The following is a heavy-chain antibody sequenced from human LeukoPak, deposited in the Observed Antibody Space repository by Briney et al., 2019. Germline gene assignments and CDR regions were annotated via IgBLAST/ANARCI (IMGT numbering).Heavy chain of an antibody. Sequence: GGSLRLSCAASGFTFSSYEMNWVRQAPGKGLEWVSYISSSGSTLYYADSVKGRFTISRDNAKNSLYLQMNSLRAEDTAVYYCARAGSTSCYGPCPIGYWGQGTLVTVSS. CDR1: GFTFSSYE. CDR3: ARAGSTSCYGPCPIGY. D-gene: IGHD2-2*01. J-gene: IGHJ4*02. V-gene: IGHV3-48*03. CDR2: ISSSGSTL.